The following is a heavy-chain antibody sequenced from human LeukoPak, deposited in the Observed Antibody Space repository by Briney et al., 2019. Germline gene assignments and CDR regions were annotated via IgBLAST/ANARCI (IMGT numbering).Heavy chain of an antibody. J-gene: IGHJ4*02. CDR1: GFTFSSYA. Sequence: GGSLRLSCAASGFTFSSYAMNWVRQAPGKGLEWVSAIRGGDTSAYYADSVKDRFTISRDASENTLYLQMNSLRAEDTAIYYCAKGRSSGAFCFDSWGQGTLVTVSS. D-gene: IGHD3-10*01. CDR2: IRGGDTSA. CDR3: AKGRSSGAFCFDS. V-gene: IGHV3-23*01.